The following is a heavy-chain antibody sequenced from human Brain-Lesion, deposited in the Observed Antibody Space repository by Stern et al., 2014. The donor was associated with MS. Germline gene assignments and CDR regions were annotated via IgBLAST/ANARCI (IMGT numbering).Heavy chain of an antibody. CDR2: IYHSGGT. V-gene: IGHV4-4*02. J-gene: IGHJ3*02. Sequence: QLVESGPGLVKPSGTLSLTCAVSGGSISSSNWGSWVRQSPGKGLEWIGEIYHSGGTKYSPSFESRVIISVDKSKNQFSLKLSYVTAADTAVYYCARELPDLNAFDIWGQGTMVTVSS. D-gene: IGHD1-14*01. CDR1: GGSISSSNW. CDR3: ARELPDLNAFDI.